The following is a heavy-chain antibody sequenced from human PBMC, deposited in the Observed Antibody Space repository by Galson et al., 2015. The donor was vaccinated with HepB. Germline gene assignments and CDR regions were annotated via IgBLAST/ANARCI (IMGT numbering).Heavy chain of an antibody. CDR1: GFTFSSYS. J-gene: IGHJ4*02. D-gene: IGHD2-2*01. V-gene: IGHV3-53*01. Sequence: LRLSCAASGFTFSSYSMTWVRQAPGKGLEWVSVIYNGDRTYYADSVRGRFTISRDISKNTLSLQMNGLRVEDTAVYYCARDLPGTTAGMLFWGQGTLVTVSP. CDR3: ARDLPGTTAGMLF. CDR2: IYNGDRT.